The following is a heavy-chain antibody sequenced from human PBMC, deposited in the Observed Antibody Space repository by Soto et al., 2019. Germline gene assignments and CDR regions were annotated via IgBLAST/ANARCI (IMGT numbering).Heavy chain of an antibody. CDR2: ISGSGGST. J-gene: IGHJ4*02. CDR1: GFTFSSYA. CDR3: AKDWMAVRGELPTD. V-gene: IGHV3-23*01. D-gene: IGHD3-10*01. Sequence: EVQLLESGGGLVQPGGSLRLSCAASGFTFSSYAMSWVRQAPGKGLEWVSAISGSGGSTYYADSVKGRFTISRDNSKNQLYLQMNSLRAEDTAVYYCAKDWMAVRGELPTDWGQGTLVTVSS.